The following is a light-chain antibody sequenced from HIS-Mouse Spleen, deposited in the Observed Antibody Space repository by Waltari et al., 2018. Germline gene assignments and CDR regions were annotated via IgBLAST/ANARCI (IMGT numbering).Light chain of an antibody. Sequence: QSALTQPASVSGSPGQSITISCTGTSSDVGSYNLVSWYQQHPGKTPKLVILEGSKRHSGLSNRFSGSKSGNTASLTISGLQAEDEADYYCCSYAGSSTLVFGGGTKLTVL. CDR2: EGS. J-gene: IGLJ3*02. V-gene: IGLV2-23*01. CDR1: SSDVGSYNL. CDR3: CSYAGSSTLV.